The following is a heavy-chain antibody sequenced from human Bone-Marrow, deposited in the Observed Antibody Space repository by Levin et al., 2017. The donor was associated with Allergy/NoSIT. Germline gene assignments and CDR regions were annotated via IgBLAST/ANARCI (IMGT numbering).Heavy chain of an antibody. Sequence: SGPTLVKPTQTLTLTCTFSGFSLTTRPVGMGWIRQPPGKALEWLAFIYWDDDKRYSPSLKSRLTITKVTSKNQVVLIMSNMDHEDTATYYCAHRHDMDGNWDVGAFDIWGQGTMVTVSS. CDR2: IYWDDDK. D-gene: IGHD1-1*01. J-gene: IGHJ3*02. V-gene: IGHV2-5*02. CDR3: AHRHDMDGNWDVGAFDI. CDR1: GFSLTTRPVG.